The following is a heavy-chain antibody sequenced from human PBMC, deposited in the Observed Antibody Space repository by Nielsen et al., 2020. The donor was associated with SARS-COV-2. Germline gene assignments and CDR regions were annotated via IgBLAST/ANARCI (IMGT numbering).Heavy chain of an antibody. V-gene: IGHV3-30*03. CDR3: ARAYHNYYYAMDV. CDR2: ISYDGSNK. Sequence: GESLKISCAASGFTFSSYGMHWVRQAPGKGLEWVAVISYDGSNKYYADSVKGRFTIPRDNSKNTLYLQMNSLRAEDTAVYYCARAYHNYYYAMDVWGQGTTVTVSS. J-gene: IGHJ6*02. CDR1: GFTFSSYG. D-gene: IGHD3-16*01.